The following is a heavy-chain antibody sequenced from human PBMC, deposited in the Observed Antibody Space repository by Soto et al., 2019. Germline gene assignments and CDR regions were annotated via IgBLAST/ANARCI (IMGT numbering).Heavy chain of an antibody. V-gene: IGHV4-59*08. Sequence: QVQLQESGPGLVKPSETLSLTCSVSGASITSAYWNWIRQPPGKGLEWVGYIYYIGSTNYNPSLKSQVTMSLDTSNNQLSLDLRFVTAADTAVYYCARGKNWFDRWGQGTLVTVSS. CDR2: IYYIGST. J-gene: IGHJ5*02. CDR3: ARGKNWFDR. CDR1: GASITSAY.